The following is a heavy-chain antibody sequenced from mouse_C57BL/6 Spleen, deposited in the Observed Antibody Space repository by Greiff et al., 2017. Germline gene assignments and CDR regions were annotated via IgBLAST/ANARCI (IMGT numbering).Heavy chain of an antibody. D-gene: IGHD2-13*01. J-gene: IGHJ1*03. V-gene: IGHV1-52*01. Sequence: VQLQQSGAELVRPGSSVKLSCKASGYTFTSYWMHWVKQRPIQGLEWIGNIDPSDSETHYNQKFKDKATLTVDKSSSTAYMQLSSLTSEDSAVYYCARKEGAYGDYWYFDVGGTGTTVTVSS. CDR2: IDPSDSET. CDR1: GYTFTSYW. CDR3: ARKEGAYGDYWYFDV.